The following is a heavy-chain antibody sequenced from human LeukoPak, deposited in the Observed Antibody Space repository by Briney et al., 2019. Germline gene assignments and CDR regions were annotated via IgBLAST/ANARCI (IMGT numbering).Heavy chain of an antibody. CDR2: LSSSSSVI. CDR1: GFTFSTYA. Sequence: GGSLRLSCAASGFTFSTYAMDWVRQAPGKGLEWVSYLSSSSSVIYHADSVKGRFTISRDNSKNTLYLQMNSLRAEDTAVYYCAKDPRDHSYGWSWRYFDYWGQGTLVTVSS. CDR3: AKDPRDHSYGWSWRYFDY. V-gene: IGHV3-48*01. D-gene: IGHD5-18*01. J-gene: IGHJ4*02.